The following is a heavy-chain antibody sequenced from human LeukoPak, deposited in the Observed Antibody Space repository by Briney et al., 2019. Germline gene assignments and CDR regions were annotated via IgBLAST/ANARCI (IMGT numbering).Heavy chain of an antibody. J-gene: IGHJ5*02. CDR1: GYTFTSYD. CDR3: ARAYRVMVEYSSSWYRKTVRKKDWFDP. V-gene: IGHV1-8*03. D-gene: IGHD6-13*01. CDR2: MNPNSGNT. Sequence: GASVKVSCKASGYTFTSYDINWVRQATGQGLEWMGWMNPNSGNTGYAQKFQGRVTITRNASISTAYMQLSSLRSEDTAVYYCARAYRVMVEYSSSWYRKTVRKKDWFDPWGQGTLVTVSS.